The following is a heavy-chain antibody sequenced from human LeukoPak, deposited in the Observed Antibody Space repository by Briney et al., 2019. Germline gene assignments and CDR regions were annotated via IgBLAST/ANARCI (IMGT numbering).Heavy chain of an antibody. CDR3: ARVGDSGSFDY. Sequence: SETLSLTCTVSGGSISSYYWSWIRQPAGKGLEWIGRIYTSGSTNYNPSLKSRVTISVDRSKNQFSLKLSSVTAADTAVYYCARVGDSGSFDYWGQGTLVTVSS. D-gene: IGHD5-12*01. J-gene: IGHJ4*02. CDR2: IYTSGST. V-gene: IGHV4-4*07. CDR1: GGSISSYY.